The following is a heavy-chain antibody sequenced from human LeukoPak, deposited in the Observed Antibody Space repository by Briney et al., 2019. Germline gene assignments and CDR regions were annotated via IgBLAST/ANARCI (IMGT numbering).Heavy chain of an antibody. CDR1: GFTFSSYS. Sequence: GGSLRLSCAASGFTFSSYSMNWVRQAPGKGLEWVSSISSSSSYIYYADSVKGRFTISRDNAKNSLYLQMNSLRAEDTAVYYCARWAFGELFPDYWGQGTLVTVSS. CDR3: ARWAFGELFPDY. D-gene: IGHD3-10*01. V-gene: IGHV3-21*01. J-gene: IGHJ4*02. CDR2: ISSSSSYI.